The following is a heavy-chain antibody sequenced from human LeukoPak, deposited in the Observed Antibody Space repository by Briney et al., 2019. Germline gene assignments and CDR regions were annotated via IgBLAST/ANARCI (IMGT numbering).Heavy chain of an antibody. D-gene: IGHD3-10*01. J-gene: IGHJ6*02. CDR2: IYYSGST. Sequence: NPSETLSLTCTVSGGSISSYYWSWIRQPPGKGLEWIGYIYYSGSTNYNPSLESRVTISVDTSKNQFSLKLSSVTAADTAVYYCARTTPYGSGSRQAYYGMDVWGQGTTVTVSS. CDR1: GGSISSYY. V-gene: IGHV4-59*01. CDR3: ARTTPYGSGSRQAYYGMDV.